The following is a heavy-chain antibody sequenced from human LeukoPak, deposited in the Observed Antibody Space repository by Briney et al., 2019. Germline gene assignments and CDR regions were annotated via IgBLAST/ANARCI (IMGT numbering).Heavy chain of an antibody. J-gene: IGHJ4*02. CDR1: GGSISSGDYY. V-gene: IGHV4-39*07. CDR3: ASASSGQEGFDY. Sequence: SGTLSLTCTVSGGSISSGDYYWSWIRQPPGKGLEWIGEINHSGSTNYNPSLKSRVTISVDTSKNQFSLKLSSVTAADTAVYYCASASSGQEGFDYWGQGTLVTVSS. CDR2: INHSGST.